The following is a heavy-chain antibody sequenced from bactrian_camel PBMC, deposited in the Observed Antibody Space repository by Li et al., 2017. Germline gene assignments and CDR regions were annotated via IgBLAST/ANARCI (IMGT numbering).Heavy chain of an antibody. Sequence: HVQLVESGGGTVQAGGSLRLACIVSGFSFDDYDMAWYRQAPGNECELVSSISGDGSTYYTDAVRGRFTISHDNAKNSVDLQMNSLKPDDTAMYYCAATPRWRSTVAQSLAPDVYTSWGRGTQVTVS. CDR3: AATPRWRSTVAQSLAPDVYTS. D-gene: IGHD3*01. V-gene: IGHV3S63*01. J-gene: IGHJ4*01. CDR2: ISGDGST. CDR1: GFSFDDYD.